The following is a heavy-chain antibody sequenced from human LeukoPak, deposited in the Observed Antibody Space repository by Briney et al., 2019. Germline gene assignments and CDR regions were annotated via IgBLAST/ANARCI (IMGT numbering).Heavy chain of an antibody. CDR3: ASPDRVRGVDY. CDR2: IYYSGST. J-gene: IGHJ4*02. CDR1: GDSISSGDYY. Sequence: PSQTLSLTCTVSGDSISSGDYYWGWIRQPPGKGLEWIGSIYYSGSTYYNPSLKSRVTISVDTSKNQFSLKLSSVTAADTAVYYCASPDRVRGVDYWGQGTLVTVSS. V-gene: IGHV4-39*01. D-gene: IGHD3-10*01.